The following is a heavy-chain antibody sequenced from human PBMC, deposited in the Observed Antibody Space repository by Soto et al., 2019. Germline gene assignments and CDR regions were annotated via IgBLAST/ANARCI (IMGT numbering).Heavy chain of an antibody. CDR3: ARVRRYGAPNDFDY. V-gene: IGHV4-30-4*01. CDR1: GGYISSGYYY. D-gene: IGHD2-8*01. J-gene: IGHJ4*02. Sequence: QGQLQEARPGLVTPSQTLSLTCTVSGGYISSGYYYWSWIRQPPGTLLEWLGYIYDSGSTYYNPYLQIRVTISGDAATNQCSLKLTSGTAADTAVSDCARVRRYGAPNDFDYCGQGTLFTVSS. CDR2: IYDSGST.